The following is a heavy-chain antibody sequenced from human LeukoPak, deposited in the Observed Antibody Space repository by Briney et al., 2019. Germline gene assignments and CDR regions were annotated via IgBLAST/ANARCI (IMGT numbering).Heavy chain of an antibody. Sequence: SETLSLTCAVYGGSFSGYYWSWIRQPPGKGLEWTGEINHSGSTNYNPSLKSRVTISVDTSKNQFSLKLSSVTAADTAVYYCARASPRTRGFHFDYWGQGTLVTVTS. D-gene: IGHD2-2*01. J-gene: IGHJ4*02. CDR2: INHSGST. CDR3: ARASPRTRGFHFDY. CDR1: GGSFSGYY. V-gene: IGHV4-34*01.